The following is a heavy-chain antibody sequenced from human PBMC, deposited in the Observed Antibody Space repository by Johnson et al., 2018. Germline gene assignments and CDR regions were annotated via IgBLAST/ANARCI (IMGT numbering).Heavy chain of an antibody. V-gene: IGHV3-30*03. Sequence: QVQLVESGGGVVQPGRSLKLSCATSGFTFSDFGMHWLRQAPGKGLEWVAVTSYDGGNKFYADSVGGRFTISSDNSWNTLYLQVHSLRAEDTAVYYGAIDLGWRKVGANSLWGQGPLGTVSS. D-gene: IGHD1-26*01. CDR1: GFTFSDFG. CDR3: AIDLGWRKVGANSL. J-gene: IGHJ4*02. CDR2: TSYDGGNK.